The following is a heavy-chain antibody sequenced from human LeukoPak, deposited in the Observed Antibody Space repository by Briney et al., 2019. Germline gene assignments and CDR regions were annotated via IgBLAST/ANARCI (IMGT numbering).Heavy chain of an antibody. Sequence: GGSLRLSCAASGFTFSSHALHWVRQAPGKGVEWVAVISSDGSYKYYADSVKGRFTISRDNSKNTLYLQMNSLIPEDTAVYYCARQYISGQWYFDYWGQGTPVTVSS. D-gene: IGHD5-18*01. CDR2: ISSDGSYK. CDR1: GFTFSSHA. J-gene: IGHJ4*02. V-gene: IGHV3-30*04. CDR3: ARQYISGQWYFDY.